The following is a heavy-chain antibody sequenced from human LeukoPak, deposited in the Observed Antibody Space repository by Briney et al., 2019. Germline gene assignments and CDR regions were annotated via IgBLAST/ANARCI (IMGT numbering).Heavy chain of an antibody. CDR2: IKQDGSET. CDR1: GFTLTNYW. J-gene: IGHJ4*02. D-gene: IGHD3-10*01. Sequence: GGSLRLSCEVSGFTLTNYWMSWVRQAPGKEPEWVANIKQDGSETNYVDSVEGRFTISRDNAKNSLYLQMNSLRVEDTAVYHCTRDRPGSSGMRGQGTLVTVSS. CDR3: TRDRPGSSGM. V-gene: IGHV3-7*04.